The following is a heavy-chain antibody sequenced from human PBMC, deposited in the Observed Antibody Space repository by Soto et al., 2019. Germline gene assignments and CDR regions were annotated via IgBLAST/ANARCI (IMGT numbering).Heavy chain of an antibody. CDR1: GFTFSSYG. Sequence: GGSLRLSCAASGFTFSSYGMHWVRQAPGKGLEWVAVISYDGTNNYYADSVKGRFTVSRDNSKNTLYLQMNSLRAEDTAVYYCARDRLYDSNTYYYKYGMDVWGQGTTVTVSS. D-gene: IGHD3-22*01. V-gene: IGHV3-30*03. CDR3: ARDRLYDSNTYYYKYGMDV. CDR2: ISYDGTNN. J-gene: IGHJ6*02.